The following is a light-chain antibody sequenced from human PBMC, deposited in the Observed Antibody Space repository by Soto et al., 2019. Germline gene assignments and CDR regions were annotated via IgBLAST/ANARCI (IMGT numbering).Light chain of an antibody. CDR1: QSVSSY. J-gene: IGKJ3*01. CDR2: DTS. Sequence: EIVLTQSPATLSLSPGERATLSCRASQSVSSYLAWYQQKPGQAPRLLIYDTSKRATGIPARFSGSGSGTDFTLTISSLEPEDFALYYCQQRTYWPRSFTFGPGTKVDIK. CDR3: QQRTYWPRSFT. V-gene: IGKV3-11*01.